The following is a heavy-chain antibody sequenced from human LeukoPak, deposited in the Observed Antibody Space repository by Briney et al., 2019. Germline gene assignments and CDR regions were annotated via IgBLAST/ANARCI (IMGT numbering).Heavy chain of an antibody. V-gene: IGHV4-39*01. CDR2: IYYSGST. CDR3: ASHQPDYYDSNLYFDY. Sequence: SETLSLTCTVSGGSISSSSYYWGWIRQPPGKRLEWIGSIYYSGSTYYNPSLKSRVTISVDTSKNQFSLKLSSVTAADTAVYYCASHQPDYYDSNLYFDYWGQGTLVTVSS. D-gene: IGHD3-22*01. CDR1: GGSISSSSYY. J-gene: IGHJ4*02.